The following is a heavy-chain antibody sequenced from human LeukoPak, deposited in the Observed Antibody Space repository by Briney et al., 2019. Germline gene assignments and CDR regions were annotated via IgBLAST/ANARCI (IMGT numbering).Heavy chain of an antibody. CDR1: GFNFDMFF. CDR2: INQDGRAT. V-gene: IGHV3-7*03. CDR3: AKDRVSPGFNLFDP. Sequence: PGGLLRLSCAASGFNFDMFFLSWVRQAPGEGLEWVALINQDGRATYYADSVKGRFAISRDNSKSTLYLQMNSLRAEDTAIYYCAKDRVSPGFNLFDPWGQGTLVTVSS. J-gene: IGHJ5*02. D-gene: IGHD2/OR15-2a*01.